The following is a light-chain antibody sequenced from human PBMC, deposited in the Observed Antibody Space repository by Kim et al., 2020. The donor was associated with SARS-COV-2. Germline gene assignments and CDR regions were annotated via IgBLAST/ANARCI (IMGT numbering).Light chain of an antibody. CDR2: QAS. CDR3: QHYESYPYT. V-gene: IGKV1-5*03. Sequence: SASIGDRVTSTCRASQSVYSYLAWYQQKPGKAPKVLIYQASNLDSGVPSRFSGSGSGTEFTLTISSLQPDDFATYYCQHYESYPYTFGQGTKLEI. J-gene: IGKJ2*01. CDR1: QSVYSY.